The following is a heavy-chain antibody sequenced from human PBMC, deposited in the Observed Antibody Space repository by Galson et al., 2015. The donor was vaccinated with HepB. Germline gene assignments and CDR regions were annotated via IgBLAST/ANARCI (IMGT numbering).Heavy chain of an antibody. CDR2: IRYDGSSD. V-gene: IGHV3-30*02. CDR1: GFTFSSYG. D-gene: IGHD3-10*01. Sequence: SLRLSCAASGFTFSSYGMHWVRQAPGKGLEWVAFIRYDGSSDFYADSVKGRFTPSRDNSKNTLYLQMNSLRAEDTAVYYCARDGSGSPHPYYFDYWGQGTLVTVSS. J-gene: IGHJ4*02. CDR3: ARDGSGSPHPYYFDY.